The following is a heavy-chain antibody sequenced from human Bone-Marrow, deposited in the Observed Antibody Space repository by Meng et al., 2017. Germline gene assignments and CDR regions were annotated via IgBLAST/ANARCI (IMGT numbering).Heavy chain of an antibody. J-gene: IGHJ4*02. V-gene: IGHV3-48*03. CDR3: ARAYYYDSSGYYPLDY. CDR1: GFTFSSYE. D-gene: IGHD3-22*01. Sequence: GESLKISCAASGFTFSSYEMNWVRQAPGKGLEWVSYISSSGSTIYYADSVKGRFTISRDNAKNSLYLQMNSLRAEDTAVYYCARAYYYDSSGYYPLDYWGQGTMVTV. CDR2: ISSSGSTI.